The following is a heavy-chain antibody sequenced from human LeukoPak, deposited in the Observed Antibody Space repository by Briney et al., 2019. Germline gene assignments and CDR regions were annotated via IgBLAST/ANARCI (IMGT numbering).Heavy chain of an antibody. CDR2: INWNGGST. CDR1: GFTFDDYG. CDR3: ARDLAAWDV. V-gene: IGHV3-20*04. Sequence: GGSLRLSCAASGFTFDDYGMSWVRQAPGKGLEWVSGINWNGGSTGYADSVKGRFTISRDNGENTMFLEMNSLRAEDSGVYYCARDLAAWDVWGKGTTVTVSS. J-gene: IGHJ6*04.